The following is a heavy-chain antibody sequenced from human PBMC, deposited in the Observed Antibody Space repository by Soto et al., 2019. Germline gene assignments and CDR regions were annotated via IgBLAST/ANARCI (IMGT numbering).Heavy chain of an antibody. CDR3: ARDILSDGPRANNAFDV. V-gene: IGHV1-3*01. CDR2: INPDNGNT. D-gene: IGHD2-8*02. CDR1: GFTFSDHL. Sequence: QVQLVQSGAEVRKPGASVNISCRASGFTFSDHLINWVRQVPGQSLEWMGWINPDNGNTKYSQPFQGRATISRHSSASIVYVEVSALTSEDTAVFYCARDILSDGPRANNAFDVWGQGTMVTVTS. J-gene: IGHJ3*01.